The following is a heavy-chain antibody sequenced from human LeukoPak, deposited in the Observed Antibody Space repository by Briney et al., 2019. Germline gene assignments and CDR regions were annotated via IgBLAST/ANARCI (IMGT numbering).Heavy chain of an antibody. CDR1: GFTPSRYW. Sequence: PGGSLRLSCVASGFTPSRYWMRRVRQAPGKGLEWVANIKQDGSEKYYVDSVKGRFTISRDNVKNSLYLQVNSLRAEDTAVYYCARYTSRGYPFEYWRQGTLVTVSS. J-gene: IGHJ4*02. CDR2: IKQDGSEK. D-gene: IGHD3-10*01. CDR3: ARYTSRGYPFEY. V-gene: IGHV3-7*04.